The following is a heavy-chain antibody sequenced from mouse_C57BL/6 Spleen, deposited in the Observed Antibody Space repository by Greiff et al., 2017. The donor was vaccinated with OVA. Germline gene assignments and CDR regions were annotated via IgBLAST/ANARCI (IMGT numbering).Heavy chain of an antibody. V-gene: IGHV1-64*01. CDR1: GYTFTSYW. Sequence: QVQLQQPGAELVKPGASGKLSCKASGYTFTSYWMHWVKQRPGQGLEWIGMIHPNSGSTNYNEKFKSKATLTVDKSSSTAYMQLSSLTSEDSAVYYCARWHDGYYDYWGQGTTLTVSS. CDR3: ARWHDGYYDY. CDR2: IHPNSGST. D-gene: IGHD2-3*01. J-gene: IGHJ2*01.